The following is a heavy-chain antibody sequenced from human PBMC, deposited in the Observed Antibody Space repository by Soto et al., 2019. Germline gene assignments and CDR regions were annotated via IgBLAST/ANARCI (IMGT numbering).Heavy chain of an antibody. CDR3: ARGAVAAGDFDY. V-gene: IGHV3-33*01. CDR1: GSAFRTHG. J-gene: IGHJ4*02. D-gene: IGHD2-15*01. CDR2: IWGDESKK. Sequence: GGSLRLSCAASGSAFRTHGMHWGRQAPGKGLEWVAVIWGDESKKYYADSVKGRFTISKDNSKNTLFLQMNTLRAEDTAVYYCARGAVAAGDFDYWGQGTLVTVSS.